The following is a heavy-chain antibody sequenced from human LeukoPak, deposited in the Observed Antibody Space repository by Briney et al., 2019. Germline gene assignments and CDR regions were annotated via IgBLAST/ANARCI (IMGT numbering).Heavy chain of an antibody. CDR3: ARRRQRRAFDI. D-gene: IGHD5-18*01. CDR1: GYSISSGYY. Sequence: PSETLSLTCSVSGYSISSGYYWGWIRQPPGKRLEWVGSISSSGNTYYNPTLKSRVTISVDTSKNQFSLKLSSVTAADTAVYYCARRRQRRAFDIWGQGTMVTVSS. CDR2: ISSSGNT. J-gene: IGHJ3*02. V-gene: IGHV4-38-2*02.